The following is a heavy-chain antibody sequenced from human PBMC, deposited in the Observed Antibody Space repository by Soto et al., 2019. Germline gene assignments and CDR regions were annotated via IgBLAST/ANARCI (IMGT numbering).Heavy chain of an antibody. CDR1: DGSISSGAYY. CDR3: ARQNPYSSGSYYFDF. J-gene: IGHJ4*02. CDR2: IYYNGSP. D-gene: IGHD6-19*01. V-gene: IGHV4-31*03. Sequence: SSETLSLTCTGSDGSISSGAYYWSWIRQHPGKGLEWIGYIYYNGSPYYNPSLGGRVTISVDPSNSQFSLELRSVTAADTAVYYCARQNPYSSGSYYFDFWGPGTLVTVSS.